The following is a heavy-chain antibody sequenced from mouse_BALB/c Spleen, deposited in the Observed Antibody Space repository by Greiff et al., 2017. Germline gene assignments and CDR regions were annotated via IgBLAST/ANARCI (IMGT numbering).Heavy chain of an antibody. CDR1: GFTFSSFG. J-gene: IGHJ1*01. D-gene: IGHD1-2*01. CDR2: ISSGSSTI. V-gene: IGHV5-17*02. CDR3: ARDGYSWYFDV. Sequence: EVKLMESGGGLVQPGGSRKLSCAASGFTFSSFGMHWVRQAPEKGLEWVAYISSGSSTIYYADTVKGRFTISRDNPKNTLFLQMTSLRSEDTAMYYCARDGYSWYFDVWGAGTTVTVSS.